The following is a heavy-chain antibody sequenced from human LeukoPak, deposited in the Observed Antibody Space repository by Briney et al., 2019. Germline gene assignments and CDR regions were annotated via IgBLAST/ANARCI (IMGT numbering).Heavy chain of an antibody. Sequence: GGSLRLSCAASGFTFSSYGMHWVRQAPGKGLEWVAVISYDGSNKYYADSVKGRFTISRDNSKNTLYLQMNSLRAEDTAVYYCAKDGQWLVIDYYYYMDVWGKGTTVTVSS. CDR3: AKDGQWLVIDYYYYMDV. V-gene: IGHV3-30*18. CDR2: ISYDGSNK. D-gene: IGHD6-19*01. J-gene: IGHJ6*03. CDR1: GFTFSSYG.